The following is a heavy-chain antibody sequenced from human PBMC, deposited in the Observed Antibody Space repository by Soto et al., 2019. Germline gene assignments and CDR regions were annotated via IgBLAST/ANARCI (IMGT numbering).Heavy chain of an antibody. CDR2: ISFDGSNK. D-gene: IGHD3-16*01. CDR1: GFTFTSNG. J-gene: IGHJ6*02. V-gene: IGHV3-30*18. CDR3: AKGRDYDLYGLDV. Sequence: QVQLVESGGGVVQPGRSLRLSCAASGFTFTSNGMHWVRQAPGKGLEWVAVISFDGSNKYYADSVKGRFTISRDNSKNTLFLQMNSLRAEDTAVFYCAKGRDYDLYGLDVWGQGTTVTVSS.